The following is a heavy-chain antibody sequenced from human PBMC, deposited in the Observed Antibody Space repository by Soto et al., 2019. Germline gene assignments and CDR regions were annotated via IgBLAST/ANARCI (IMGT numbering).Heavy chain of an antibody. CDR3: ARGISWEGSGASKWFDP. V-gene: IGHV1-18*01. CDR1: GYTFTSYG. Sequence: ASVKVSCKASGYTFTSYGISWVRQAPGQGLEWMGWISAYNGNTNYAQKFQGRVTMTTDTSTSTAYMELRSLRSDDTAVYYCARGISWEGSGASKWFDPWGQGTLVTVSS. J-gene: IGHJ5*02. CDR2: ISAYNGNT. D-gene: IGHD3-10*01.